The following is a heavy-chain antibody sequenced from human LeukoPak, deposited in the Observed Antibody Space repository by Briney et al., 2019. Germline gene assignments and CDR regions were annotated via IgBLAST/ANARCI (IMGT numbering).Heavy chain of an antibody. CDR1: GFTFSSYS. D-gene: IGHD3-10*01. Sequence: GGSLRLSCTASGFTFSSYSMNWVRQAPGKGLEWVSYISSSSSNIFYADSFKGRFTISRDNAKNSLFLQMDSLRAEDTAVYYCARDLAGHYYGSGSSFDYWGQGTLVTVSS. J-gene: IGHJ4*02. V-gene: IGHV3-21*01. CDR2: ISSSSSNI. CDR3: ARDLAGHYYGSGSSFDY.